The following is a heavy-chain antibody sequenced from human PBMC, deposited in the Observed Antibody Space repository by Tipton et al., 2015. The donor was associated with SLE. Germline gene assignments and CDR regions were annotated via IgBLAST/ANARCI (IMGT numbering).Heavy chain of an antibody. D-gene: IGHD2-2*02. CDR3: ARDEAAIGGPNWYFDL. CDR1: GYSISSGYY. V-gene: IGHV4-38-2*02. J-gene: IGHJ2*01. Sequence: TLSLTCAVSGYSISSGYYWGWILQPPGKGLEWIGNIYHSGNTYYNPSLKRRVTISVDTSKNQLSLNLSSVTAADTAVYYCARDEAAIGGPNWYFDLWGRGTLVTVSS. CDR2: IYHSGNT.